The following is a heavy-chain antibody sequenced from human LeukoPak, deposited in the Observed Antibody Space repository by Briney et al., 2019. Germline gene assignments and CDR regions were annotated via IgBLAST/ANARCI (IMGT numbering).Heavy chain of an antibody. D-gene: IGHD6-13*01. CDR2: INPSGGST. CDR1: GYTFTSYY. J-gene: IGHJ4*02. V-gene: IGHV1-46*01. CDR3: ARAPRNSSTMLDF. Sequence: ASVKVSCKASGYTFTSYYMHWVRQAPGQGLEWMGIINPSGGSTSYAQKFQGRVTMTRDTSTSTAYMDLSSLRSEDTAVYHCARAPRNSSTMLDFWGQGTLVTISS.